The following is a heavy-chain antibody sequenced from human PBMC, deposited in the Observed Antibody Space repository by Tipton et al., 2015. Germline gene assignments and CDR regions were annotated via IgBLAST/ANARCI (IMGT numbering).Heavy chain of an antibody. J-gene: IGHJ2*01. D-gene: IGHD2-15*01. CDR3: ARVATLARLLLPAWYFDL. CDR2: IYYTGST. V-gene: IGHV4-61*05. CDR1: GGSISSSSYY. Sequence: TLSLTCTVSGGSISSSSYYWGWIRQPPGKGLECIGYIYYTGSTHYNPSLKSRVTISVDTSKSQFFLKLSSVTAADTAVYYCARVATLARLLLPAWYFDLWGRGTLVTVSS.